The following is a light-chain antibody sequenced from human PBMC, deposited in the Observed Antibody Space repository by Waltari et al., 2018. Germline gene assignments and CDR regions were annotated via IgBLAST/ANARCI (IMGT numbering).Light chain of an antibody. Sequence: EIVMTQSPATLSVSPGERATLSCRASQSVSSNLAWYQQKPGQAPRLLIYGASTRATGIPARFSGSGSGTEFTLTIXXLQSEDFAVYYXQQYNNWPPLTFGPGTKVDIK. V-gene: IGKV3-15*01. J-gene: IGKJ3*01. CDR3: QQYNNWPPLT. CDR2: GAS. CDR1: QSVSSN.